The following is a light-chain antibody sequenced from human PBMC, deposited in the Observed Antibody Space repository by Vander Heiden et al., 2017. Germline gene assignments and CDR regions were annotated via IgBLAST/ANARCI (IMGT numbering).Light chain of an antibody. CDR1: CAHIMAGAS. CDR3: QSYDSSLSVV. V-gene: IGLV1-40*01. Sequence: QSVPTLPPSVCGAPMQRDTICCTGSCAHIMAGASGHGYQQLPGTASKLLIDGNTNRPSGVLDRFSGSKSDTSASLAITGLQAEDEADYYCQSYDSSLSVVFGGGTKLTVL. J-gene: IGLJ2*01. CDR2: GNT.